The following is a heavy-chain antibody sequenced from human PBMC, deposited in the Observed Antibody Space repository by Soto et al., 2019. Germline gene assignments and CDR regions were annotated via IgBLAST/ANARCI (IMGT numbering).Heavy chain of an antibody. CDR1: GFTFSSYE. J-gene: IGHJ6*02. CDR3: ARAAGIMERGVYGLDV. V-gene: IGHV3-48*03. CDR2: ITSGGSAI. D-gene: IGHD3-10*01. Sequence: GSLRLSCAASGFTFSSYEMHWVRQAPVKGLEWVSYITSGGSAISYADTVKGRFTISRDNAKNSLYLQVNSLRVEDTAVYYCARAAGIMERGVYGLDVWGQGTTVTVSS.